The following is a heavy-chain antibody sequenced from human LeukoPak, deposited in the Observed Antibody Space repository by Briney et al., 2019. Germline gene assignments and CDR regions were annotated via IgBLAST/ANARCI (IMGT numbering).Heavy chain of an antibody. D-gene: IGHD3-9*01. CDR2: IKHSGST. Sequence: SETLSLTCTVSGGSISSYYWSWIRHPPRTWLEWTGEIKHSGSTKNHPSLKSRVAISVDTSKKQFSLELSSVTAADTAVYYCARPRYFDSRAAFDIWGQGTMVTVSS. CDR1: GGSISSYY. J-gene: IGHJ3*02. V-gene: IGHV4-34*01. CDR3: ARPRYFDSRAAFDI.